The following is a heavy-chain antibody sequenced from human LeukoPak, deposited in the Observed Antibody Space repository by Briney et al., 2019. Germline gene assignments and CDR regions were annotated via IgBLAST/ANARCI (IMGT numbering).Heavy chain of an antibody. CDR3: IFYDSSGKYDY. V-gene: IGHV3-49*03. CDR1: GFTFGDYA. J-gene: IGHJ4*02. CDR2: IRSKAYGGTT. D-gene: IGHD3-22*01. Sequence: HPGGSLRLSCTASGFTFGDYAMSWFRQAPGKGLEWVGFIRSKAYGGTTEYAASVKGRFTISRGDSKSIAYLQMNSLKTEDTAVYYCIFYDSSGKYDYWGQGTLVTVSS.